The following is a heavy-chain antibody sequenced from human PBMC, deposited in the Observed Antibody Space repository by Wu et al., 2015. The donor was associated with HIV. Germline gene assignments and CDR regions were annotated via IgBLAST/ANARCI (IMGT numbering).Heavy chain of an antibody. CDR2: LIPIFDKV. CDR1: GGTFSSYT. D-gene: IGHD4-17*01. CDR3: ARGDGVALRYFDPDLSMAF. Sequence: QVQLVQSGAEVKKPASSVKVSCKTSGGTFSSYTINWVRQAPGQGLEWMGGLIPIFDKVNYAQNFQGRVTITADESTSTVYMQLNSLRSEDTAVYYCARGDGVALRYFDPDLSMAFWGQGTTVIVS. V-gene: IGHV1-69*12. J-gene: IGHJ6*02.